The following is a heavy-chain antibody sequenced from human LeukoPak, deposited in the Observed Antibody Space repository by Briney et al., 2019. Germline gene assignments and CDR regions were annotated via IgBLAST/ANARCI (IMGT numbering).Heavy chain of an antibody. CDR1: GFTFTSYA. Sequence: PGGSLRLSCGASGFTFTSYAMSWVRQAPGKGREWVSTISGSGGSTYYADSVKGRFTISRDNSKNTLYLQLNSLRAEDTAVYYCAKSTGPSGSSWYLLDPWGQGTLVTF. D-gene: IGHD6-13*01. CDR3: AKSTGPSGSSWYLLDP. J-gene: IGHJ5*02. CDR2: ISGSGGST. V-gene: IGHV3-23*01.